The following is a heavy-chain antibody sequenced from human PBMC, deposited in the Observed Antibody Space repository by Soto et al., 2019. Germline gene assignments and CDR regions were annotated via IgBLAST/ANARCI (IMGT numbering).Heavy chain of an antibody. J-gene: IGHJ4*02. CDR3: ARDRRDGYNFDY. CDR1: GYTFNTYG. Sequence: EASVKVSCKASGYTFNTYGITWVRQAPGQGLEWMGWISPYNGNTNYAQKFQGRVTMTTDTSTSTAYLELGSLRAEDTAVYYCARDRRDGYNFDYWGQGTLVTVSS. V-gene: IGHV1-18*01. D-gene: IGHD5-12*01. CDR2: ISPYNGNT.